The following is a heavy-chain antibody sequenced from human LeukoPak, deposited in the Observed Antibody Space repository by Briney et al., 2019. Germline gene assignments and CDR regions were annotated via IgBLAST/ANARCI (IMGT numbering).Heavy chain of an antibody. J-gene: IGHJ4*02. D-gene: IGHD4-11*01. CDR3: ARDEDSNYDYFDD. V-gene: IGHV3-33*01. Sequence: GGSLRLSCAASGFTFSSYGMHWVRQAPGKGLEWVAVIWYDGSTKYYADSVKGRFTISRDNSKSTLYLQMYSLRAEGTAVYYCARDEDSNYDYFDDWGQGSLVTVSS. CDR1: GFTFSSYG. CDR2: IWYDGSTK.